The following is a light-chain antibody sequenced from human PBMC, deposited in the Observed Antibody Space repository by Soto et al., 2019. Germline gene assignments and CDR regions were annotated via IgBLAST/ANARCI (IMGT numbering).Light chain of an antibody. CDR1: SSDIGSFTF. V-gene: IGLV2-14*03. CDR3: SSYTSSSTHV. CDR2: DVN. J-gene: IGLJ1*01. Sequence: ALTQPASVSGSPGQSITISCTGTSSDIGSFTFVSWYQQHPGKVPKLMIFDVNRRPSGVSDRFSGSKSGNTASLTISGLQAEDEGDYYCSSYTSSSTHVFGSGTKVTVL.